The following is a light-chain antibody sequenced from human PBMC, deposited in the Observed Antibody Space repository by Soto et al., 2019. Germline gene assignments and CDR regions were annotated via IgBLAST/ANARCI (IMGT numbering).Light chain of an antibody. CDR1: QSVNTN. V-gene: IGKV3-15*01. J-gene: IGKJ1*01. Sequence: EIVMTQSPATLSVSPGERATLSCWASQSVNTNLAWYQQKPGQAPRLLIYGASTRATGFPARFSGSGSGTEFTLTISGLQSEDFAVYYCQQYNNWPRTFGQGTKVEIK. CDR2: GAS. CDR3: QQYNNWPRT.